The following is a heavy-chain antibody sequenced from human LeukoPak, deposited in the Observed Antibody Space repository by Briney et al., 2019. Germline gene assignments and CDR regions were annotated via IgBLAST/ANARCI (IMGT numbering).Heavy chain of an antibody. CDR3: ARIQSSSSPFDY. V-gene: IGHV4-59*02. Sequence: SETLSLTCTVSGGSVSSNYWSWIRQPPGKGLEWIGYIYYSGTTTYNPSLESRVTISFDTSKIQFSLRLSSVTAADTAVYYCARIQSSSSPFDYWGQGTLVTVSS. CDR1: GGSVSSNY. CDR2: IYYSGTT. D-gene: IGHD2-2*01. J-gene: IGHJ4*02.